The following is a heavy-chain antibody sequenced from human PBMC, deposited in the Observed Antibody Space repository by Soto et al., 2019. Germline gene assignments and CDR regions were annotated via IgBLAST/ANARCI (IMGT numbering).Heavy chain of an antibody. CDR3: ARGSPPTFDY. V-gene: IGHV1-3*01. CDR2: INAGNGNT. J-gene: IGHJ4*02. CDR1: GYTFSNYA. D-gene: IGHD1-26*01. Sequence: EASVKVSCKASGYTFSNYAIHWVRQAPGQRLEWMGWINAGNGNTKSSQKFQGRVTITRDTSASTAYMELSSLRSEDTAVYHCARGSPPTFDYWGQGTLVTVSS.